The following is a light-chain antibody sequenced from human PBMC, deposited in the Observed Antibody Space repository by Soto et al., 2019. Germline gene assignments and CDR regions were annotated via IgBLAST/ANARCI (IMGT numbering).Light chain of an antibody. J-gene: IGLJ1*01. CDR3: FSYTRSGNYV. Sequence: QSVLTQPASVSGSPGQSITTSCTGTSSDVGNYKYVSWYQQHPGKAPKLMIYEVSNRPSGVSNRFSGSKSGNTASLTISVLQAEDETDYYCFSYTRSGNYVFGTGTKVTVL. V-gene: IGLV2-14*01. CDR1: SSDVGNYKY. CDR2: EVS.